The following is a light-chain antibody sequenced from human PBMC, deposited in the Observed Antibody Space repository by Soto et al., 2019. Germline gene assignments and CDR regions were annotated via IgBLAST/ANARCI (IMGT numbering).Light chain of an antibody. V-gene: IGLV1-51*01. J-gene: IGLJ1*01. CDR3: GTWDSSLSAAV. Sequence: QSVLTQPPSVSAAPGQKVTISCSGSSSNIGNNYVSWYQQLPGTAPKLLIYDNNKRPSGIPDRFSGSKSGTSAXLGITGLXXXXXXXYYCGTWDSSLSAAVFGTGTKLTVL. CDR2: DNN. CDR1: SSNIGNNY.